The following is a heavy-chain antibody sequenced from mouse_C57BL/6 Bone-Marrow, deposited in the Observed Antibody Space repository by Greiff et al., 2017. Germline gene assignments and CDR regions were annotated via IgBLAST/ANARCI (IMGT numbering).Heavy chain of an antibody. V-gene: IGHV1-55*01. CDR1: GYTFTSYW. Sequence: VQLKQPGAELVKPGASVKMSCKASGYTFTSYWITWVKQRPGQGLEWIGDFYPGSGSTNYNEKFKGKATLTVDTSSSTVYMQLSSLTSEDSAVYYCVTDILYFDVWGTGTTVTVSS. CDR3: VTDILYFDV. J-gene: IGHJ1*03. CDR2: FYPGSGST.